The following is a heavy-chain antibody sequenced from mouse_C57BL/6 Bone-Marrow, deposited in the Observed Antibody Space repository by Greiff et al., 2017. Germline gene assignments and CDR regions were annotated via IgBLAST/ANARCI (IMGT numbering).Heavy chain of an antibody. D-gene: IGHD2-1*01. J-gene: IGHJ1*03. CDR3: ARRDYGNYYWYFDV. V-gene: IGHV1-55*01. CDR1: GYIFTSYW. CDR2: IYPGSGST. Sequence: VQLQQPGAELVKPGASVKMSCKASGYIFTSYWITWVKQRPGQGLEWIGDIYPGSGSTNYNEKFKSKATLTVDTSSSTAYMQLSSLTSEDSAVYYCARRDYGNYYWYFDVWGTGTTVTVSS.